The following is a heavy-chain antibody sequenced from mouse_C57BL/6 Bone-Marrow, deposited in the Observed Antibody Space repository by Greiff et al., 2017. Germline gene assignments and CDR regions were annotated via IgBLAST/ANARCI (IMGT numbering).Heavy chain of an antibody. CDR3: AINYCSSFFYAMDY. CDR2: IDPSDSYT. V-gene: IGHV1-50*01. D-gene: IGHD1-1*01. CDR1: GYTFTSYW. Sequence: QVQLQQSGAEFVKPGASVKMSCKASGYTFTSYWMQWVNQRPGQGLEWIGEIDPSDSYTNYNQKFKGKATLTVDTSSSTAYMQLSSLTSEDSAFYYCAINYCSSFFYAMDYWGQGTSVTVSS. J-gene: IGHJ4*01.